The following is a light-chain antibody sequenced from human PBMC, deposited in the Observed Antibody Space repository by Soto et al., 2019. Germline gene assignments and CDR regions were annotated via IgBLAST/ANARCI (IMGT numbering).Light chain of an antibody. CDR3: GAYDASLGVRL. Sequence: QSVLTQPPSVSAAPGQKVTISCSGSSSNIGNNFVSWYQQDPGTAPKLLIYDNNKRPSGIPDRFSGSKSGTSATLGITGLQTGDEADYYCGAYDASLGVRLFGGGTKLTVL. CDR2: DNN. CDR1: SSNIGNNF. J-gene: IGLJ2*01. V-gene: IGLV1-51*01.